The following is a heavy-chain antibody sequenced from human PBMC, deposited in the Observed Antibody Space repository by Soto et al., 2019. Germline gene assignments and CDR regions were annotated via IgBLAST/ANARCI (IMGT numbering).Heavy chain of an antibody. V-gene: IGHV4-39*01. CDR3: ASLHHCSGGDCYNSKNFIDT. CDR2: IDYSGTT. D-gene: IGHD2-21*02. J-gene: IGHJ5*02. Sequence: SETLSLTCTFSSASINIHEYYWGWVRQSPDKGLQWIAHIDYSGTTDHNPSLKSRVTMSIDTSKTQVSLKLNAVTAADTAIYYCASLHHCSGGDCYNSKNFIDTWGPGILVTVSS. CDR1: SASINIHEYY.